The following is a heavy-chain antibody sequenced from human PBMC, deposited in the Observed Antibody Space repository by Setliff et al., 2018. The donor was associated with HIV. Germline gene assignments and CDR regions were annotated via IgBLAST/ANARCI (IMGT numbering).Heavy chain of an antibody. D-gene: IGHD4-17*01. J-gene: IGHJ4*02. Sequence: PSETLSLTCTVSGGSISSGDYQWGWIRQPPGKGLEWIGSIYHSGTTYYNPSLKSRVTISVDTSKNQFSLKLISVTAADTAVFYCVRVDYGHYDFDYWGQGTLVTVSS. CDR1: GGSISSGDYQ. CDR3: VRVDYGHYDFDY. V-gene: IGHV4-39*07. CDR2: IYHSGTT.